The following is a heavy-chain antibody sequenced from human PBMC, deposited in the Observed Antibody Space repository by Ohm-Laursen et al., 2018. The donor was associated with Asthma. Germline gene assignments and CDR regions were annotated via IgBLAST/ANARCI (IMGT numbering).Heavy chain of an antibody. CDR2: ISAYNGNT. V-gene: IGHV1-18*01. CDR1: GYTFTSYG. Sequence: ASVKVSCNASGYTFTSYGISWVRQAPGQGLEWMGWISAYNGNTNYAQKLQGRVTMTTDTSTSTAYMELRSLRSDDTAVYYCASMGGSYYFFYGMDVWGQGTTVTVSS. J-gene: IGHJ6*02. CDR3: ASMGGSYYFFYGMDV. D-gene: IGHD1-26*01.